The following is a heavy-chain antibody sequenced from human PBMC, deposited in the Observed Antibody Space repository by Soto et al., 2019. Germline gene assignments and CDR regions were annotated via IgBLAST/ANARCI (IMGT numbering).Heavy chain of an antibody. D-gene: IGHD2-21*01. CDR3: AREIALPYLNHYYYYMDV. CDR2: IWYDGSNK. CDR1: GFTFSSYG. V-gene: IGHV3-33*01. Sequence: GGSLRLSCAASGFTFSSYGMHWVRQAPGKGLEWVAVIWYDGSNKYYADSVKGRFTISRDNSKNTLYLQMNSLRAEDTAVYYCAREIALPYLNHYYYYMDVWGKGTTVTVSS. J-gene: IGHJ6*03.